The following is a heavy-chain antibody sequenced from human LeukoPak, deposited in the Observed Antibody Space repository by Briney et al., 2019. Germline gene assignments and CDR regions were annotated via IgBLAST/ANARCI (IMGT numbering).Heavy chain of an antibody. D-gene: IGHD6-25*01. CDR3: ASSRGYTSGLWYYYMDV. J-gene: IGHJ6*03. CDR1: GASFSGYY. V-gene: IGHV4-34*01. CDR2: INNSGTT. Sequence: PSETLSLTCAVYGASFSGYYWSWIRQPPGQGLEWIAEINNSGTTNYNPSLKGRVTISVDTSKNQFSLRLSSVTAADTAVYYCASSRGYTSGLWYYYMDVGGKGTTVTVSS.